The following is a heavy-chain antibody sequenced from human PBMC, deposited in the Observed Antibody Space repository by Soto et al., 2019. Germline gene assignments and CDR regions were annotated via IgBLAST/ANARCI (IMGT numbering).Heavy chain of an antibody. CDR3: ARERASSSWYEGNWFDP. J-gene: IGHJ5*02. Sequence: QVQLQESGPGLVKPSETLSLTCTVSGGSISSYYWSWIRQPPGKGLEWIGYIYYSGSTNYNPSLKSRVTISVDTSKNQFSLKLSSVTAAGTAVYYCARERASSSWYEGNWFDPWGQGTLVTVSS. V-gene: IGHV4-59*01. CDR2: IYYSGST. CDR1: GGSISSYY. D-gene: IGHD6-13*01.